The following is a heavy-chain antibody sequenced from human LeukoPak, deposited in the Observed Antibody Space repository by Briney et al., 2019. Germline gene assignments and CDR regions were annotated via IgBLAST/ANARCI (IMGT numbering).Heavy chain of an antibody. J-gene: IGHJ3*01. CDR1: GGSISSTSYY. D-gene: IGHD3-22*01. CDR2: SYYSGST. Sequence: SETLSLTCAVSGGSISSTSYYWAWIRQPPGKGLEWIVTSYYSGSTYHNPSLKSRVTMSVDTSRNQFSLKLSSVDAADTAVYYCAKAGVRYFDSSGLYAFDFWGQGTTVTVSS. CDR3: AKAGVRYFDSSGLYAFDF. V-gene: IGHV4-39*01.